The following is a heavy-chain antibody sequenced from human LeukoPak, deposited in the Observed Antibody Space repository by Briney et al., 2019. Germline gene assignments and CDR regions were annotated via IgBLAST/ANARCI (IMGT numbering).Heavy chain of an antibody. CDR2: IRPDGGEK. D-gene: IGHD3-10*01. V-gene: IGHV3-7*03. J-gene: IGHJ4*02. CDR3: AKAGYYGSGRNFDY. Sequence: GGSLRLSCVVSGFTFSNYWMSWVRQAPGKGLEWVINIRPDGGEKYFVDSVKGRFTISRDNSKNTLYLQMNSLRAEDTAVYYCAKAGYYGSGRNFDYWGQGTLVTVSS. CDR1: GFTFSNYW.